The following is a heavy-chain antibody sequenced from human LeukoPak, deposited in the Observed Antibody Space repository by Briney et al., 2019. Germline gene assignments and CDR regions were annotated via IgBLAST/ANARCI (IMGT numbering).Heavy chain of an antibody. D-gene: IGHD2-2*01. CDR3: AKDQEIVVVPAAIDY. J-gene: IGHJ4*02. CDR1: GFTFSSYG. Sequence: GGSLRLSCAASGFTFSSYGMHWVRQAPGKGLEWVAFIRYDGSNEYYADSVKGRFTISRDNSKNTLYLQMNSLRAEDTAVYYCAKDQEIVVVPAAIDYWGQGTLVTVSS. V-gene: IGHV3-30*02. CDR2: IRYDGSNE.